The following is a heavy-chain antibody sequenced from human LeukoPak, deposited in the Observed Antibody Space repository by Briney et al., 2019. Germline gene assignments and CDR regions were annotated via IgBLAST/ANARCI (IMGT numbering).Heavy chain of an antibody. J-gene: IGHJ4*02. V-gene: IGHV3-23*01. CDR2: ISGSGGST. Sequence: GGSLRLSCAASGFTFSSYAMSWVRQAPGKGLEWVAAISGSGGSTYYADSVKGRFTISRDNSKNTLYLQMNSLRAEDTAVYYCAPQSPPGYGGNPYYWGQGTLVTVSS. CDR1: GFTFSSYA. CDR3: APQSPPGYGGNPYY. D-gene: IGHD4-23*01.